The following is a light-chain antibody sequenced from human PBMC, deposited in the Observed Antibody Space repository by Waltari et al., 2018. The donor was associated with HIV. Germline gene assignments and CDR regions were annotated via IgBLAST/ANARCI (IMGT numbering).Light chain of an antibody. V-gene: IGKV1-5*03. J-gene: IGKJ5*01. Sequence: DIHMTQSPSTLSAFVGDRVFITCRASQPISNWLAWYQQKPGKAPKLLIHRASILESGVSSSFSGSGSATEFTLIIDTLQVDDFATYYCQQYHTDPSFGQGTRLEFK. CDR3: QQYHTDPS. CDR2: RAS. CDR1: QPISNW.